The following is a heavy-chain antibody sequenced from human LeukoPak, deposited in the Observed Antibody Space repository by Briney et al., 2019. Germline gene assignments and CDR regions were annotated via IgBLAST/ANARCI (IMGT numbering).Heavy chain of an antibody. CDR3: ARVESRLVPFDY. D-gene: IGHD6-19*01. J-gene: IGHJ4*02. CDR1: GYTFTSYY. V-gene: IGHV1-46*01. Sequence: ASVTVSCKASGYTFTSYYMHWVRQAPGQGLEWMGIINPSGGSTSYAQKFQGRVTMTRDTSTSTVYMELSSLRSEDTAVYYCARVESRLVPFDYWGQGTLVTVSS. CDR2: INPSGGST.